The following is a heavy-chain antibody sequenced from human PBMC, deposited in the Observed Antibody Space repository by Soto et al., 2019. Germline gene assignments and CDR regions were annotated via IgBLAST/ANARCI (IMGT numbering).Heavy chain of an antibody. CDR2: INAGNGNT. J-gene: IGHJ3*02. V-gene: IGHV1-3*01. CDR3: ARKRDGRLQDTNDAFDI. Sequence: ASVKVSCKASGYTFTSYAMHWVRQAPGQRLEWMGWINAGNGNTKYSQEFQGRVTITRDTSASTAYMELSSLRSEDTAVYYCARKRDGRLQDTNDAFDIWGQGTMVTVSS. D-gene: IGHD4-4*01. CDR1: GYTFTSYA.